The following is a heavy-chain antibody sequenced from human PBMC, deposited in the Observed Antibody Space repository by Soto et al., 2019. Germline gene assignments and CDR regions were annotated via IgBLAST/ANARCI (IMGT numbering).Heavy chain of an antibody. D-gene: IGHD4-17*01. CDR2: IKQDGSEK. CDR1: GFTFSRYW. CDR3: ARSAVTTDYYYYYMDV. Sequence: GGSLRLSCAVSGFTFSRYWMSWVRQAPGKGLEWVANIKQDGSEKYYVDSVKGRFTISRDNAKNSLYLQTNSLRAEDTAVYFCARSAVTTDYYYYYMDVWGKGTTVTVSS. J-gene: IGHJ6*03. V-gene: IGHV3-7*01.